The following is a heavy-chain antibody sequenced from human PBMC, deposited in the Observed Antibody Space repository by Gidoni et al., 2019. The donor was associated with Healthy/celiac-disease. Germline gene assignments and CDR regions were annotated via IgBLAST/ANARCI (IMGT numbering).Heavy chain of an antibody. Sequence: QVQLVESGGGVVQPGRSLRLSCAASGFTFSSYGMHWVRQAPGKGLEWVAVISYDGSNKYYADSVKGRFTISRDNSKNTLYLQMNSLRAEDTAVYYCAKGGITIWLFDYWGQGTLVTVSS. CDR2: ISYDGSNK. V-gene: IGHV3-30*18. CDR3: AKGGITIWLFDY. D-gene: IGHD3-9*01. J-gene: IGHJ4*02. CDR1: GFTFSSYG.